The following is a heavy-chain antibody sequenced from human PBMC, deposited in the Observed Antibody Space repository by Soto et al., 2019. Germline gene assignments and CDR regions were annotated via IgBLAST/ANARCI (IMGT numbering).Heavy chain of an antibody. CDR3: ARALVVPAATHWYYYGMDV. D-gene: IGHD2-2*01. Sequence: EVQLVETGGGLIQPGGSLRLSCAASGFTVSSNYMSWVRQAPGKGLEWVSGIYSGGSTYYADSVKGRFTISRDNSKNTLYLQMNSLRAEDTAVYYCARALVVPAATHWYYYGMDVWGQGTTVTVSS. CDR1: GFTVSSNY. V-gene: IGHV3-53*02. J-gene: IGHJ6*02. CDR2: IYSGGST.